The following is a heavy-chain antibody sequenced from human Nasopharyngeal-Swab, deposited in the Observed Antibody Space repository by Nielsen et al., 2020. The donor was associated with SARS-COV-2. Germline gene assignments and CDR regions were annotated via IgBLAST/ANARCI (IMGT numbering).Heavy chain of an antibody. CDR2: INPSGGST. CDR1: GYTFTSYY. Sequence: SVKVSCKASGYTFTSYYMHWVRQAPGQGLEWMGIINPSGGSTSYAQKFQGRVTMTRDTSTSTVYMELSSLRSEDTAVYYCARWRVGGSYSGYYYYYMDVWGKGTTVTVSS. D-gene: IGHD1-26*01. J-gene: IGHJ6*03. V-gene: IGHV1-46*01. CDR3: ARWRVGGSYSGYYYYYMDV.